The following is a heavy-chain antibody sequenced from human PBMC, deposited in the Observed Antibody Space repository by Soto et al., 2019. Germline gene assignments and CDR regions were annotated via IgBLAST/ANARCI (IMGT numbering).Heavy chain of an antibody. V-gene: IGHV4-31*03. Sequence: SETLSLTCTVSGGSISIGGYYWSWIRQHPGKGLEWIGYIYYSGSTYYNPSLKSRVTISVDTSKNQFSLKLSSVTAADTAVYYCARGSSGYLNLYYYYGMDVWGQGTTVTVSS. CDR1: GGSISIGGYY. D-gene: IGHD3-22*01. CDR2: IYYSGST. CDR3: ARGSSGYLNLYYYYGMDV. J-gene: IGHJ6*02.